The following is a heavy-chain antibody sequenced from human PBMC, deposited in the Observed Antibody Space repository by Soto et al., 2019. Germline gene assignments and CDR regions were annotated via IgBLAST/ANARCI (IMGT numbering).Heavy chain of an antibody. CDR1: GGRVSGED. CDR2: INHSGST. Sequence: GEGGRVSGEDKSGSRQRREKGLEWIGEINHSGSTNYNPSLKSRVTISVDTSKNQFSLKLSSVTAADTAVYYCARAAPRYCRGGSCYSGRHYWGQGTLVTVS. J-gene: IGHJ4*02. D-gene: IGHD2-15*01. V-gene: IGHV4-34*01. CDR3: ARAAPRYCRGGSCYSGRHY.